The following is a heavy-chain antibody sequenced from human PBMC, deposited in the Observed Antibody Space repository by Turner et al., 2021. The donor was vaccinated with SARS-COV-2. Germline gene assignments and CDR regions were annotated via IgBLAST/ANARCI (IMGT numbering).Heavy chain of an antibody. CDR1: GGPASNSGYN. Sequence: QLQLQESGPALFKPSETLSLTGTVSGGPASNSGYNWGWIRPPRGKGLEGIGSSYDSRRTDYNPSLKSRVTISVDTSKNQFSLKLSYVTAADTAVYYCARHAYGSGSYYPDDYWGQGTLVTVSS. V-gene: IGHV4-39*01. J-gene: IGHJ4*02. D-gene: IGHD3-10*01. CDR2: SYDSRRT. CDR3: ARHAYGSGSYYPDDY.